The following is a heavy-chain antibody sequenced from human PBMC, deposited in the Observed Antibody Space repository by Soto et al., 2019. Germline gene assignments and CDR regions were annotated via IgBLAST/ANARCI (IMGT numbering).Heavy chain of an antibody. CDR1: GGTFSSYT. CDR2: IIPILGIA. D-gene: IGHD6-6*01. J-gene: IGHJ6*03. CDR3: ARVDSSSHYYYYYYMDV. V-gene: IGHV1-69*02. Sequence: ASVKVSCKASGGTFSSYTISWVRQAPGQGLEWMGRIIPILGIANYAQKFQGRVTITADKSTSTAYMELSSLRSEDTAVYYCARVDSSSHYYYYYYMDVWGKGTTVTVSS.